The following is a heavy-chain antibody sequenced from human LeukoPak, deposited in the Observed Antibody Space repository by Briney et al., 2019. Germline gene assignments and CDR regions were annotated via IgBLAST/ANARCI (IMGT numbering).Heavy chain of an antibody. Sequence: SETLSLTCTVSGGSISSYYWSWIRQPPGKGLEWIGYIYYSGSTNYNPSLKSRVTISVDTSKNQFSLKLSSVTAADTAVYYCARHVVGLFDWNFDYWGQGTLVTVSS. V-gene: IGHV4-59*08. D-gene: IGHD3-9*01. CDR1: GGSISSYY. CDR2: IYYSGST. CDR3: ARHVVGLFDWNFDY. J-gene: IGHJ4*02.